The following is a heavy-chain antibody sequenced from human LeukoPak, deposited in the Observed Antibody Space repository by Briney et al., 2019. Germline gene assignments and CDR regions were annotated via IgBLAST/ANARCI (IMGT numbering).Heavy chain of an antibody. J-gene: IGHJ4*02. CDR2: ISYDGSNK. CDR1: GFTFSSYA. D-gene: IGHD3-22*01. Sequence: GRSLRLSCAASGFTFSSYAMHWVRQAPGKGLEWVAVISYDGSNKYYAGSVKGRFTISRDNSKNTLYLQMNSLRAEDTAVYYCARGERYYYDSSGYEDYWGQGTLVTVSS. CDR3: ARGERYYYDSSGYEDY. V-gene: IGHV3-30-3*01.